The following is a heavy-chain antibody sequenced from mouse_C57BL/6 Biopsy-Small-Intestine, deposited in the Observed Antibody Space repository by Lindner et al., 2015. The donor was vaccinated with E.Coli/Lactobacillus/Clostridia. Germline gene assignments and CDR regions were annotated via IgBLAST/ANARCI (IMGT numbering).Heavy chain of an antibody. D-gene: IGHD1-1*01. Sequence: VQLQESGPVMVKPSQSLSLTCTVTGYSITSGYDWHWIRHFPGNKLEWMGYIDYSGNTNYNPSLRGRISITHGTSKNHFFVKLNSVSTEDTGTYFCARAGYYGTKGYYFDYWGRGTPLTVSS. CDR2: IDYSGNT. CDR1: GYSITSGYD. V-gene: IGHV3-1*01. J-gene: IGHJ2*01. CDR3: ARAGYYGTKGYYFDY.